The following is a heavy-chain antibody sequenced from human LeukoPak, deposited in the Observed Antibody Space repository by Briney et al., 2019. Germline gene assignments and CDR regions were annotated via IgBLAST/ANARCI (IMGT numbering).Heavy chain of an antibody. J-gene: IGHJ6*02. CDR1: GFTFSSYA. V-gene: IGHV3-23*01. CDR2: ISGSGGSK. CDR3: AKGGRGYGSAVARRGLGYYYGMDV. Sequence: GGSLRLSCAASGFTFSSYAMSWVRQAPGKGLEWVSAISGSGGSKYYADSVKGRFTISRDNSKNTLYLQMNSLRAEDTAVYYCAKGGRGYGSAVARRGLGYYYGMDVWGQGTTVTVSS. D-gene: IGHD6-19*01.